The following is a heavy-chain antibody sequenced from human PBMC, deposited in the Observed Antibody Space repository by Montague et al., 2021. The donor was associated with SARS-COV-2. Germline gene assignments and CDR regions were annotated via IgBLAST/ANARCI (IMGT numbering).Heavy chain of an antibody. J-gene: IGHJ2*01. CDR2: IYHSGNT. Sequence: SETLSLTCSVSGGSINGYYWSWIRQPPGKGLEWIGYIYHSGNTKYNPSLKSRVSISVDTSKNQFSLRLSSVTAADTAVYYCAREYRIELWQTNWYFGLWGRGTLVTVSS. V-gene: IGHV4-59*01. CDR3: AREYRIELWQTNWYFGL. CDR1: GGSINGYY. D-gene: IGHD3-16*01.